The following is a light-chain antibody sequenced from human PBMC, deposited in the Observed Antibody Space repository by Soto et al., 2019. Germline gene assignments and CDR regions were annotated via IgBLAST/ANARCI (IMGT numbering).Light chain of an antibody. J-gene: IGKJ4*01. V-gene: IGKV3-20*01. Sequence: VFTHSPGTLSLSPGEIATLSCRASHSVSISYLAWYQQKPGQAPRLLIYGASSRATGIPDRFSGSGSGTDFTLTISRLEPDDFAVYYCQQYGRSLTFCGVSKVDI. CDR2: GAS. CDR3: QQYGRSLT. CDR1: HSVSISY.